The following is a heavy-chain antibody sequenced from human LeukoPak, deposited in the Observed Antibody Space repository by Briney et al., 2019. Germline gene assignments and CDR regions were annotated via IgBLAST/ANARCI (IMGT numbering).Heavy chain of an antibody. Sequence: GGSLRLSCAASGFTFSSYAMHWVRQAPGKGLEYVSAISSNGGSTYYANSVKGRFTISRDNSKNTLYLQMGSLRAEDTAVYYCARALSGIAARTTETDYWGQGSLVTVSS. V-gene: IGHV3-64*01. CDR3: ARALSGIAARTTETDY. J-gene: IGHJ4*02. D-gene: IGHD6-6*01. CDR1: GFTFSSYA. CDR2: ISSNGGST.